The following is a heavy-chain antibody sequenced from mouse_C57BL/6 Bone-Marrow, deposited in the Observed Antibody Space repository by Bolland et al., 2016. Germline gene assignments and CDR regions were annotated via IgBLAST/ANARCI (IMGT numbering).Heavy chain of an antibody. J-gene: IGHJ3*01. CDR2: T. CDR3: ARGNWDEGFAY. D-gene: IGHD4-1*01. V-gene: IGHV3-8*01. Sequence: TYYNPSLKSRISITRDTSKNQYYLQLNSVTTEDTATYYCARGNWDEGFAYWGQGTL.